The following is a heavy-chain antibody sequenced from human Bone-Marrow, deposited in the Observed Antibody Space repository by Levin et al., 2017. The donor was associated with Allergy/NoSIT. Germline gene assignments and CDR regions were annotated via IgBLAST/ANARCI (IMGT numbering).Heavy chain of an antibody. CDR2: LSYSGST. Sequence: MSSETLSLTCAVSGDSISSSIYYWGWIRQPPGTGLEWIGTLSYSGSTHYTPSLKSRVTISVDTSKNQFSLKLGAVTAADTAIYYCVRRATGTMLDYWGQGTLVTVSS. J-gene: IGHJ4*02. D-gene: IGHD3-10*02. CDR3: VRRATGTMLDY. V-gene: IGHV4-39*01. CDR1: GDSISSSIYY.